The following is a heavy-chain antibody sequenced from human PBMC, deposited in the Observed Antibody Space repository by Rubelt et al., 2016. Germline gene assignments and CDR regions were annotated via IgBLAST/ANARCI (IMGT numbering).Heavy chain of an antibody. Sequence: GFTFSSCHMHWVRQAPGKGLEWVAVILSDGSNKYYADSVKGRFTISRDISKSTLHLEMNSLRTEDTAVYYCARDRARGTAGFWAADYWGQGTLVIVSS. CDR2: ILSDGSNK. J-gene: IGHJ4*02. CDR3: ARDRARGTAGFWAADY. CDR1: GFTFSSCH. D-gene: IGHD3-3*01. V-gene: IGHV3-30*04.